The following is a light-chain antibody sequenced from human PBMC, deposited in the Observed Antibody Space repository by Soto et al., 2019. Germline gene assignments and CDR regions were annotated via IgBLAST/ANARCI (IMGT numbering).Light chain of an antibody. CDR3: QQFSSYPLT. CDR2: DAS. Sequence: EFVLTQSPCTLSLSPGKRATLSRRASQTVRNNYLAWYQQKPGQAPRLLIYDASSRATGIPDRFSGGGSGTDFTLTISRLEPEDFAVYYCQQFSSYPLTFGGGTKVDIK. V-gene: IGKV3-20*01. J-gene: IGKJ4*01. CDR1: QTVRNNY.